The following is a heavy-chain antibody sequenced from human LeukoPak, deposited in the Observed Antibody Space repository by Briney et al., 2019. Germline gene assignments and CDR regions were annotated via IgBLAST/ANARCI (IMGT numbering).Heavy chain of an antibody. CDR2: IHPGDSDT. D-gene: IGHD2-15*01. Sequence: GESLKISCKGSGYSFTTYWIAWVRQMPGKGLEWMGIIHPGDSDTRYSPSFEGQVTISVDKSISTAYLQWSSLKASDTAMYYCARRGLLGYCSGASCYDAFDIWGQGIMVTVSS. V-gene: IGHV5-51*01. CDR3: ARRGLLGYCSGASCYDAFDI. CDR1: GYSFTTYW. J-gene: IGHJ3*02.